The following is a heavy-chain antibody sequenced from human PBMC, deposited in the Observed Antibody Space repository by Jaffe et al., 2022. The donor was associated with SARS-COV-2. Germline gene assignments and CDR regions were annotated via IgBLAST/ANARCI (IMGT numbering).Heavy chain of an antibody. J-gene: IGHJ4*02. V-gene: IGHV3-21*04. D-gene: IGHD4-17*01. CDR2: ISGSSSDI. CDR1: EFTLSSYS. CDR3: ANYGYYFDY. Sequence: EVQLVESGGGLVKPGGSLRLSCAASEFTLSSYSMNWVRQAPGKGLEWVSSISGSSSDIYYADSVKGRFTISRDSAKNSLYLQMNSLRAEDTAVYYCANYGYYFDYWGQGTLVTVSS.